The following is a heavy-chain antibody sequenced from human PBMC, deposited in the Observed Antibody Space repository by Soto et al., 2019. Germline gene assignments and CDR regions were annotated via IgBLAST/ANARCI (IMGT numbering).Heavy chain of an antibody. D-gene: IGHD3-16*01. Sequence: QVQLVQSGAEVKESGASVKVSCKASRYTFISYDINWVRQAPGQGLEWMGWMNPSSPNTGYAQKFQGRISMTRNTSMNTAYMELNSLTSEDTAVYYCTRGQEVWWNAGPLGLHGLDVWGQGTTVTVSS. V-gene: IGHV1-8*01. CDR2: MNPSSPNT. CDR1: RYTFISYD. J-gene: IGHJ6*02. CDR3: TRGQEVWWNAGPLGLHGLDV.